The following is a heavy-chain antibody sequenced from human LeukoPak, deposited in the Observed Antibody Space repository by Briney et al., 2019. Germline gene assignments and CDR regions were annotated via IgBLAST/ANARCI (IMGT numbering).Heavy chain of an antibody. J-gene: IGHJ4*02. Sequence: ASVKVSYKASGYTFTGYYMHWVRQAPGQGLEWMGWINPNSGGTNYAQKFQGRVTMTRDASISTAYMELSSLRSEDTAVYYCAVCSGDGYNYGFDYWGQGTLVTVSS. V-gene: IGHV1-2*02. CDR1: GYTFTGYY. CDR2: INPNSGGT. CDR3: AVCSGDGYNYGFDY. D-gene: IGHD5-24*01.